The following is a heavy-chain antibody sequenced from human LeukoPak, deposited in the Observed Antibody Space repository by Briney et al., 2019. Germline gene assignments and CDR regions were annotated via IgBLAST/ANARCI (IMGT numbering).Heavy chain of an antibody. CDR2: ISAYNGNT. J-gene: IGHJ5*02. CDR1: GYTFTSYG. D-gene: IGHD2-8*02. CDR3: ARFRSLVVGWFDP. V-gene: IGHV1-18*01. Sequence: ASVKVSCKASGYTFTSYGISWVRQAPGQGHEWMGWISAYNGNTNYAQKLQGRVTMITKKTTNTVYMEQRNMRCVDKAVYYCARFRSLVVGWFDPWGQGTLVTVSS.